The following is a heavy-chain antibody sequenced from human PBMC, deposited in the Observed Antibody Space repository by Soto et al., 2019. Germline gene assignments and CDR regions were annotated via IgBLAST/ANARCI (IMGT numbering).Heavy chain of an antibody. CDR1: GGSFSGYY. D-gene: IGHD3-3*01. CDR3: ARVGTIFGHPKPMDV. J-gene: IGHJ6*03. CDR2: INHSGST. Sequence: QVQLQQWGAGLLKPSETLSLTCAVYGGSFSGYYWSWIRQPPGKGLEWIGEINHSGSTNYNPSLKSRVTISVDTSKNQFSLKLSSVTAADTAVYYCARVGTIFGHPKPMDVWGKGTTVTVSS. V-gene: IGHV4-34*01.